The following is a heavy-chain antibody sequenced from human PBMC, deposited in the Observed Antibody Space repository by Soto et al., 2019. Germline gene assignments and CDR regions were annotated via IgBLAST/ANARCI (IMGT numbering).Heavy chain of an antibody. D-gene: IGHD5-18*01. J-gene: IGHJ6*02. CDR2: ISAYNGNT. CDR3: AREGYSYGYFYYGMDV. V-gene: IGHV1-18*01. CDR1: RYTFTSYG. Sequence: ASVKVSCKASRYTFTSYGISWARQAPGQGLEWMGWISAYNGNTNYAQKLQGRVTMTTDTSTSTAYMELRSLRSDDTAVYYCAREGYSYGYFYYGMDVWGQGTTVTVSS.